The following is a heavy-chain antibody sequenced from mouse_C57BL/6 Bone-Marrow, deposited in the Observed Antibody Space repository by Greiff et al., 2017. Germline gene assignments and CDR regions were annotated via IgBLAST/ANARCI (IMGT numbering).Heavy chain of an antibody. D-gene: IGHD1-1*01. CDR3: ARTVMDY. J-gene: IGHJ4*01. V-gene: IGHV1-26*01. Sequence: VQLKQSGPDLVKPGASVKISCKASGYTFTDYYMNWVKQSHGKSLEWIGDINPNNGGTSYNQKFKGKATLTVDKSSSTAYLELRSLTSEDSAVYYCARTVMDYWGQGTSVTVSS. CDR1: GYTFTDYY. CDR2: INPNNGGT.